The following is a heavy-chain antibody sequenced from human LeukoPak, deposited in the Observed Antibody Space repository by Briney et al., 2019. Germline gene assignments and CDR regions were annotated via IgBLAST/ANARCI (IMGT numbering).Heavy chain of an antibody. V-gene: IGHV3-30-3*01. CDR1: GFTFSSYA. Sequence: PGGSLRLSCAASGFTFSSYAMHWVRQAPGKGLEWVAVISYDGSNKYYADSVKGRFTISRDNSKNTLYLQMNSLRAEDTAVYYCARVRIDYGSGYWGQGTLVTVSS. D-gene: IGHD3-10*01. CDR3: ARVRIDYGSGY. J-gene: IGHJ4*02. CDR2: ISYDGSNK.